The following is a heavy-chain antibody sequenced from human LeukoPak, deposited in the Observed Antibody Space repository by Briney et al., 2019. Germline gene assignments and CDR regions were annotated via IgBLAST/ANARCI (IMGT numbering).Heavy chain of an antibody. CDR2: IYYSGST. CDR3: ARVTDSSGYYYYYAFDI. D-gene: IGHD3-22*01. J-gene: IGHJ3*02. Sequence: SETLSLTCTVSGGSISSYYWSWIRQPPGKGLEWIGYIYYSGSTNYNPSLKSRVTISVDTSKNQFSLKLSSVTAADTAVYYCARVTDSSGYYYYYAFDIWGQGTMVTVSS. V-gene: IGHV4-59*12. CDR1: GGSISSYY.